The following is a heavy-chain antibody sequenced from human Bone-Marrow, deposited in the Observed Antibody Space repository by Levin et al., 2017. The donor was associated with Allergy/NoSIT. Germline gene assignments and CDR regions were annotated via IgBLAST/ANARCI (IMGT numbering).Heavy chain of an antibody. J-gene: IGHJ4*02. V-gene: IGHV3-15*01. CDR1: GFTFSNAW. CDR3: TTDARRYGDYFDY. CDR2: IKSKTDGGTT. Sequence: LSLTCAASGFTFSNAWMSWVRQAPGKGLEWVGRIKSKTDGGTTDYAAPVKGRFTISRDDSKNTLYLQMNSLKTEDTAVYYCTTDARRYGDYFDYWGQGTLVTVSS. D-gene: IGHD4-17*01.